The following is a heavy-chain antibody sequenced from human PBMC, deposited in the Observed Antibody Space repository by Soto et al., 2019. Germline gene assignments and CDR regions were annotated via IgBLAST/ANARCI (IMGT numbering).Heavy chain of an antibody. Sequence: EVQLLESGGGLVQPGGSLRVSCAASGFTFSNYAMSWVRQAPGKGPEWVSSISAGGGRTYYADSVKGRLTISRDNPKNTLYRQMNSLRAEDTAVYYCAKGYYYDSSGYLDYWGQGTLVTVSS. D-gene: IGHD3-22*01. CDR1: GFTFSNYA. J-gene: IGHJ4*02. CDR2: ISAGGGRT. V-gene: IGHV3-23*01. CDR3: AKGYYYDSSGYLDY.